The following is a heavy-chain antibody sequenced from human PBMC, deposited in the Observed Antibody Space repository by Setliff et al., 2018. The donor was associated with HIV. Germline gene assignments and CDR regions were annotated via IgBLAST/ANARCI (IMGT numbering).Heavy chain of an antibody. V-gene: IGHV4-59*01. J-gene: IGHJ4*02. CDR3: ARGVNFDY. CDR2: IFYTGST. CDR1: GGSISSYY. D-gene: IGHD3-3*01. Sequence: SETLSLTCTVSGGSISSYYWTWLRQFPGKGLEWIGFIFYTGSTTYNPSLTSRVTISADTSRNQFSLKLTSVTAADTAIYYCARGVNFDYWGQGTQVTVSS.